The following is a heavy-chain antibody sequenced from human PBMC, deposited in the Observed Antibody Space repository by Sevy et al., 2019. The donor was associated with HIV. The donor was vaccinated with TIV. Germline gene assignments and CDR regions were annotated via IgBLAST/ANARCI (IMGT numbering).Heavy chain of an antibody. J-gene: IGHJ3*01. CDR2: ISFSSNYI. CDR1: GFTFSTYP. D-gene: IGHD3-10*01. Sequence: GGSLRLSCAASGFTFSTYPMNWVRQAPGKGLEWVSSISFSSNYIYYADSVKGRFTIFSDNAKNSVYLQMNSLRVEDTAVYYCARPYGSGSWEAFDLWGQGTLVTVSS. CDR3: ARPYGSGSWEAFDL. V-gene: IGHV3-21*01.